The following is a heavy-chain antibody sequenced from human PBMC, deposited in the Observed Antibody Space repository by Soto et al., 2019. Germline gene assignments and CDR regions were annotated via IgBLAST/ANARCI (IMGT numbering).Heavy chain of an antibody. J-gene: IGHJ4*02. V-gene: IGHV6-1*01. CDR1: GDSVSSNIAA. CDR2: TYYRSKWYN. Sequence: PSQTLSLTCAISGDSVSSNIAAWNWIRQSPSRGLEWLGRTYYRSKWYNDYAVSVKSRIPIKPDTSKNQFSLQLNSVTPEDTAVYYCARGKDWGEYYFHYWRQGTLVTVPS. CDR3: ARGKDWGEYYFHY. D-gene: IGHD7-27*01.